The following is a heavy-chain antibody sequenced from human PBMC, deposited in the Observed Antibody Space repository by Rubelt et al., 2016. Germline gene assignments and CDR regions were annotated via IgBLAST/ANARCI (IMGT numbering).Heavy chain of an antibody. CDR3: ARWNYYYYGMDV. CDR2: ILYSGST. V-gene: IGHV4-59*01. Sequence: QVQLQESGPGLVKPSETLSLTCTVSGGSISSYYWSWIRQPPGQGLEWIGYILYSGSTNYNHPLKRRVTISVEPSKNQLSRKLRSVTAADTAVYYGARWNYYYYGMDVWGQGTTVTVSS. CDR1: GGSISSYY. J-gene: IGHJ6*02.